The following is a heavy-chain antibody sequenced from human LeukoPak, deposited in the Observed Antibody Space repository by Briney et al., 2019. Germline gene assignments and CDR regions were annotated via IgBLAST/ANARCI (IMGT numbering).Heavy chain of an antibody. V-gene: IGHV1-69*13. D-gene: IGHD6-19*01. Sequence: SVKVSCKASGGTFSSYAISWVRQAPGQGLEWMGGIIPIFGTANYAQKFQGRVTITADESTSTAYMELSSLRSKDTAVYYCASHSSSGWYPVWFDPWGQGTLVTVSS. CDR1: GGTFSSYA. CDR2: IIPIFGTA. J-gene: IGHJ5*02. CDR3: ASHSSSGWYPVWFDP.